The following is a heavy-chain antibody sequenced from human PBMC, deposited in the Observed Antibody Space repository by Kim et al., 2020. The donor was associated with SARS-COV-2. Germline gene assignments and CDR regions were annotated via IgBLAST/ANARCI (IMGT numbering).Heavy chain of an antibody. V-gene: IGHV1-2*02. D-gene: IGHD3-10*01. CDR2: VMPNSGAT. J-gene: IGHJ3*01. Sequence: ASVKVSCKASGYTFTGSYIHWVRQAPGQGLEWMGWVMPNSGATRYAQKFHGRVTMTRDTAIATVYMEGYNLRSDDTALYYCAGAGSRSFGLWGQGTRGTV. CDR1: GYTFTGSY. CDR3: AGAGSRSFGL.